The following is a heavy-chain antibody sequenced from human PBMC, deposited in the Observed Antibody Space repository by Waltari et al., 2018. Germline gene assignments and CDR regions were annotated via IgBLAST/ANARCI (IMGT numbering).Heavy chain of an antibody. D-gene: IGHD4-17*01. CDR1: GFTFCSYS. CDR3: ARRGWYGDDAFDI. CDR2: NSSSSSYI. J-gene: IGHJ3*02. V-gene: IGHV3-21*01. Sequence: ELQLVESGGGLVKPGGSLRLCCAASGFTFCSYSRKWVRRAPGKGLEWVSSNSSSSSYIYYADSVKGRFTISRDNAKNSLYLQMNSLRAEDTAVYYWARRGWYGDDAFDILGHAPMVTVSS.